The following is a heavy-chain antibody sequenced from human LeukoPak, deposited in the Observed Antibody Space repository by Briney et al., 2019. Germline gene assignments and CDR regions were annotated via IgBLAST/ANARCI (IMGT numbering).Heavy chain of an antibody. CDR3: ARVRIQLWLRYGIDV. V-gene: IGHV4-34*01. J-gene: IGHJ6*04. Sequence: KPSETLSLTCVVYGGSFSGYYWSWIRQPPGKGLEWIGEINHSGSTNYNPSLKSRVTISVDTSKNQFSLKLSPGTAADTAVYYCARVRIQLWLRYGIDVWGKGTTVTVSS. CDR2: INHSGST. CDR1: GGSFSGYY. D-gene: IGHD5-18*01.